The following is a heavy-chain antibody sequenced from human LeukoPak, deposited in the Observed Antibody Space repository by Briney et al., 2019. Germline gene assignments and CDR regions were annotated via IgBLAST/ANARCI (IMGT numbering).Heavy chain of an antibody. CDR3: VRVKGTFFDF. Sequence: GGSLRLSCAASGFTFSSYRMNWIRQAPGKGLEWVSYISASGSNIYYLDAVKGRFTVSRDNAMNSLFLQMNRPRAADTAIYYCVRVKGTFFDFWGQGTLVTVSS. CDR1: GFTFSSYR. V-gene: IGHV3-48*01. J-gene: IGHJ4*02. D-gene: IGHD3-16*01. CDR2: ISASGSNI.